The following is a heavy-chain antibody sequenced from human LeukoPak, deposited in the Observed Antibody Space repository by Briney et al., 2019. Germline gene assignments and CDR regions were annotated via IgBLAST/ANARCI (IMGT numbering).Heavy chain of an antibody. J-gene: IGHJ4*02. V-gene: IGHV3-21*01. CDR2: ISSSSSYI. Sequence: PGGSLRLSCAASGFTFSSYSMNWVRQAPGKGLEWVSSISSSSSYIYYADSVKGRFTISRDNAKSSLYLQMNSLRAEDTAVYYCARDKIVGPTTLDYWGQGTLVTVSS. D-gene: IGHD1-26*01. CDR1: GFTFSSYS. CDR3: ARDKIVGPTTLDY.